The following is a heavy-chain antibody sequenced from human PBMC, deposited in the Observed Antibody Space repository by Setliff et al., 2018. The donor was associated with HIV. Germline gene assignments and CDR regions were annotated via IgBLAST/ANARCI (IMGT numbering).Heavy chain of an antibody. Sequence: SETLSLTCTVSGGSISSYYWSWIRQPPGKGLEWIGFIYYSGSTYHNPSLKSRVTISVDTSKNQFSLKLTSVTAADTAVYYCAREIYGGNSRPFDYWGQGTLVTVSS. CDR3: AREIYGGNSRPFDY. D-gene: IGHD4-17*01. J-gene: IGHJ4*02. V-gene: IGHV4-59*01. CDR1: GGSISSYY. CDR2: IYYSGST.